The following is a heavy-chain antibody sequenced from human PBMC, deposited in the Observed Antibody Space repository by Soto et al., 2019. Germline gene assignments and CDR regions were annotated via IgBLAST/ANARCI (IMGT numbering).Heavy chain of an antibody. Sequence: SETLSLTCTVSGGSISSYYWSWIRQPAGKGLEWIGRIYTSGSTNYNPSLKSRVTMSVDTSKNQFSLKLSSVTAADTAVYYCAREDSITIFGVVIPLGMDVWGQGTTVT. V-gene: IGHV4-4*07. D-gene: IGHD3-3*01. CDR2: IYTSGST. CDR3: AREDSITIFGVVIPLGMDV. J-gene: IGHJ6*02. CDR1: GGSISSYY.